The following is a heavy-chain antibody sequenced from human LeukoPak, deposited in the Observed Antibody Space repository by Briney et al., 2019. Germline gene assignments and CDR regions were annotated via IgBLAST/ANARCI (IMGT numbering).Heavy chain of an antibody. V-gene: IGHV6-1*01. CDR3: ARDQGLGTARLYYYYMDV. D-gene: IGHD1-14*01. CDR1: GDSFSSNSAA. Sequence: SQTLSLTCAISGDSFSSNSAAWHWIRQSPSRGLEWLARTYYRSKWYNDYAVSVKSRITINPDTSKNQFSLQLNSVTPEDTAVYYCARDQGLGTARLYYYYMDVWGKGTTVTVSS. J-gene: IGHJ6*03. CDR2: TYYRSKWYN.